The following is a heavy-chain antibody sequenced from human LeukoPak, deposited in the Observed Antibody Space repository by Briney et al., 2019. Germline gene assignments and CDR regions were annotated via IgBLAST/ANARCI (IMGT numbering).Heavy chain of an antibody. J-gene: IGHJ4*01. D-gene: IGHD3-10*01. CDR1: GYTFTGYF. CDR2: IRPDNGAT. Sequence: ASVKVSCKASGYTFTGYFIHWVRQAPGQGLEWMGWIRPDNGATHYAQKFQGRVTMTRDTSISTAYMELNSLTSDDTAVYYCAREDLYSLGSSKDYWGYGTLVTASS. CDR3: AREDLYSLGSSKDY. V-gene: IGHV1-2*02.